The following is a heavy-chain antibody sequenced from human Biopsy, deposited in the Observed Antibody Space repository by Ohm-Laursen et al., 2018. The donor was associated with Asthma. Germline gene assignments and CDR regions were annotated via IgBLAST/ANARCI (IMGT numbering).Heavy chain of an antibody. V-gene: IGHV1-69*01. J-gene: IGHJ6*02. CDR3: ARCQVGYSSGWSLLLKKIYYSGMDV. D-gene: IGHD6-19*01. Sequence: ASSVTVSCNAPGGTFSNFAFSWVRQAPGQGLEWLGGIMTVLGTTNYAQKFQGRVTITADETRSTAYMEVTRLRSEDTDIYYCARCQVGYSSGWSLLLKKIYYSGMDVWGQGTAVTVSS. CDR1: GGTFSNFA. CDR2: IMTVLGTT.